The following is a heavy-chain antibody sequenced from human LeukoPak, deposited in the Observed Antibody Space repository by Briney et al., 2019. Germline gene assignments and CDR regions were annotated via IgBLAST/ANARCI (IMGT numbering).Heavy chain of an antibody. V-gene: IGHV3-7*03. J-gene: IGHJ4*02. CDR3: ARVASGYNYGPPDY. Sequence: GGSLRLSCAASGFTFSSYAMNWVRQAPGKGLEWVANIKQDGSEKYYVDSMKGRFTISRDNAKNSLYLQMNSLRAEDTAVYYCARVASGYNYGPPDYWGQGTLVTVSS. CDR1: GFTFSSYA. D-gene: IGHD5-18*01. CDR2: IKQDGSEK.